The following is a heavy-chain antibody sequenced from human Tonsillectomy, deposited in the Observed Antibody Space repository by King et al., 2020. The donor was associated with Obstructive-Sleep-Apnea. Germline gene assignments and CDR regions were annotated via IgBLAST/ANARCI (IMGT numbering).Heavy chain of an antibody. CDR1: GFTFDDYA. D-gene: IGHD2-21*02. CDR3: AKDATAGGKYDFDY. J-gene: IGHJ4*02. V-gene: IGHV3-9*01. CDR2: ITWNSGRI. Sequence: QLVQSGGGLVQPGRSLRLSCAASGFTFDDYAMHWVRQAPGKGLEWVSSITWNSGRIVYADSVKGRFTISRDNAKNSLYLHMNSLRAEDTALYYCAKDATAGGKYDFDYWGQGTLVAVSS.